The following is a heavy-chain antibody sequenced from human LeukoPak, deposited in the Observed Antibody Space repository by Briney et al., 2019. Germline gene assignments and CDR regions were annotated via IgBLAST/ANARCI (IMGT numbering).Heavy chain of an antibody. CDR3: ARDAVTRVLRFLEWLPHESFDY. J-gene: IGHJ4*02. D-gene: IGHD3-3*01. CDR1: GFTFSSYG. CDR2: IRYDGSNK. Sequence: GGSLRLSCAASGFTFSSYGMHWVRQAPGKGLEWVAFIRYDGSNKYYADSVKGRFTISRDNSKNTLYLQMNSLRAEDTAVYYCARDAVTRVLRFLEWLPHESFDYLGQGTLVTVSS. V-gene: IGHV3-30*02.